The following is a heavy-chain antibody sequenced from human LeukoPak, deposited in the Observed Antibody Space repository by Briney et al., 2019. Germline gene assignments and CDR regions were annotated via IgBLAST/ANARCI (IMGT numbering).Heavy chain of an antibody. Sequence: GRSLRLSCAASGFTFDDYAMHWVRQAPGKGLEWVSGISWNSGSIGYADSVKGRFTVSRDKAKNSLYLQMNSLRAEDTALYYCAKDKAGAFDYWGQGTLVTVSS. J-gene: IGHJ4*02. V-gene: IGHV3-9*01. CDR1: GFTFDDYA. CDR2: ISWNSGSI. D-gene: IGHD6-13*01. CDR3: AKDKAGAFDY.